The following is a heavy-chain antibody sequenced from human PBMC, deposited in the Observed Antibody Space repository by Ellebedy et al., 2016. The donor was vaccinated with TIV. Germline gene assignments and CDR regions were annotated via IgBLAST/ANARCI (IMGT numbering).Heavy chain of an antibody. J-gene: IGHJ4*02. CDR2: IYYSGTT. CDR3: ARVLRAGRSGDYFDY. D-gene: IGHD1-1*01. CDR1: GDSISSSSFF. V-gene: IGHV4-39*07. Sequence: MPSETLSLTCTVSGDSISSSSFFWGWIRQPPGKGLEWIGNIYYSGTTYYSPPLKSRVTISVDTSRNQFSLNLSSVTAAETAVYYCARVLRAGRSGDYFDYWGQGALVTVSS.